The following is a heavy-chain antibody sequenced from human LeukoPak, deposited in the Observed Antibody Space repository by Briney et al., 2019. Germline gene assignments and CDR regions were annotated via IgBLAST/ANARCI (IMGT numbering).Heavy chain of an antibody. CDR1: GFTFSSYA. CDR2: ISSSGGST. D-gene: IGHD2-2*01. V-gene: IGHV3-23*01. Sequence: GASLRLSCAASGFTFSSYAMSWVRQAPGKGLEWVSSISSSGGSTYYADSVKGRFTISRDNSKNTLYLQMNSLRAEDTAVYYCAKDLNYQLLSRWFDPWGQGTLVTVPS. J-gene: IGHJ5*02. CDR3: AKDLNYQLLSRWFDP.